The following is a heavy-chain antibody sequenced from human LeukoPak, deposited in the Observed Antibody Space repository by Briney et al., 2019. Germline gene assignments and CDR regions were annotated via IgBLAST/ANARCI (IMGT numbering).Heavy chain of an antibody. V-gene: IGHV3-30*04. CDR3: ARDLTKSSGRVGGY. J-gene: IGHJ4*02. Sequence: GGFLRLSCAASGFTFSSYVMHWVRQAPGKGLEWVAVIAYDGSNTNYADSVKGRFTISRDNSKNTLYLQMNSLRAEDTAVYYCARDLTKSSGRVGGYWGQGTLVTVSS. CDR2: IAYDGSNT. D-gene: IGHD4-23*01. CDR1: GFTFSSYV.